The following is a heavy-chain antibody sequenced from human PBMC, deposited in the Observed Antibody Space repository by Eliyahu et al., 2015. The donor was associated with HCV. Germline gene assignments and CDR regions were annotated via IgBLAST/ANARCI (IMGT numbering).Heavy chain of an antibody. CDR2: IKSKTDGGTT. V-gene: IGHV3-15*01. CDR1: GFXFSNAW. Sequence: EVQLVESGGGLVKPGGSLRLSCAAXGFXFSNAWMSWVRQAPGKGLEWVGRIKSKTDGGTTDYAAPVKGRFTISRDDSKNTLYLQMNSLKTEDTAVYYCTTENGDVLLWFGDPSRGQGTLVTVSS. D-gene: IGHD3-10*01. CDR3: TTENGDVLLWFGDPS. J-gene: IGHJ4*02.